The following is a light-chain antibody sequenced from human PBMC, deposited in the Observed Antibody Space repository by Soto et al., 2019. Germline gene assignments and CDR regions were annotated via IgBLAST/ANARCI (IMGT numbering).Light chain of an antibody. Sequence: QSALTQPASVSGSPGQSITISCTGTSSDVGGYNYVSWYQQHPGKAPKLMIYEVSNRPSGVPDRFSGSKSGTSASLAITGLQAEDEADYYCQSYDSSLSAVVFGGVTKLTVL. J-gene: IGLJ2*01. V-gene: IGLV2-14*01. CDR2: EVS. CDR3: QSYDSSLSAVV. CDR1: SSDVGGYNY.